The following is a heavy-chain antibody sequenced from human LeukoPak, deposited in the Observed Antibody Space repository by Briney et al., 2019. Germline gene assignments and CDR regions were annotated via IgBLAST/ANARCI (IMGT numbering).Heavy chain of an antibody. CDR2: IDPNSGVT. V-gene: IGHV1-2*02. J-gene: IGHJ4*02. CDR3: AQGRIAAAGTTTVGDY. Sequence: GAAVKVSCKASGFTFTVYYIHWVRQAPGQGLEWLGWIDPNSGVTNYAQKFQGRVTITADESTSTAYMELSSLRSEDTAVYYCAQGRIAAAGTTTVGDYWGQGTLVTVSS. CDR1: GFTFTVYY. D-gene: IGHD6-13*01.